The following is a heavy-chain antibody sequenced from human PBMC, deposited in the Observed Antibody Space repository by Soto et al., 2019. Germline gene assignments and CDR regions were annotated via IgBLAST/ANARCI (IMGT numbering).Heavy chain of an antibody. CDR2: IKGDGSSI. J-gene: IGHJ6*02. CDR1: GFTFSTYW. V-gene: IGHV3-74*01. Sequence: EVQVVESGRGLVQPGGSLRLSCAASGFTFSTYWMHWVRQVPGKGLVWVSRIKGDGSSISYADSVKGRFTISRDNAENTLYLQMGSLRADDTAVYYCARGLKNYYGVDVWGQGTTVTVSS. CDR3: ARGLKNYYGVDV.